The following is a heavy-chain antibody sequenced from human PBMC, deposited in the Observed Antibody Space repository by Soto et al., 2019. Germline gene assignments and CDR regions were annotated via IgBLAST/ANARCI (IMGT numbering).Heavy chain of an antibody. CDR3: VKDRSDTWSFDY. J-gene: IGHJ4*02. CDR1: GVTFSSCP. Sequence: LRVSNVASGVTFSSCPFHLVRQVSGKGLEWLAGVTPDGSLYPYGDSVKGRFSISRDNSRKTLYLQMNSLRPEDTAVYYCVKDRSDTWSFDYLGQGT. V-gene: IGHV3-30*18. D-gene: IGHD2-8*02. CDR2: VTPDGSLY.